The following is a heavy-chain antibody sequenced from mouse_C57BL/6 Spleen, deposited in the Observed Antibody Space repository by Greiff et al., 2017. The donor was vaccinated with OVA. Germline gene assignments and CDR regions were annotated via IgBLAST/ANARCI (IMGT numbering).Heavy chain of an antibody. Sequence: VQLQQPGAELVKPGASVKLSCKASGYTFTSYWMQWVQQRPGQGLEWIGEIDPSDSYTNYNQKFKGKATLTVDTSSSTDYMQLSSLTSEDSAVYYCARGLGYFDYWGKGTTLTVSS. V-gene: IGHV1-50*01. D-gene: IGHD3-3*01. CDR1: GYTFTSYW. CDR2: IDPSDSYT. J-gene: IGHJ2*01. CDR3: ARGLGYFDY.